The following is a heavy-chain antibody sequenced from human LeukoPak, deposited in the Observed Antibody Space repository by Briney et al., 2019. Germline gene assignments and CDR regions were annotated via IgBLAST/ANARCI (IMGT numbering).Heavy chain of an antibody. CDR1: GGSISSGSYY. J-gene: IGHJ6*03. CDR2: IYTSGST. D-gene: IGHD3-10*01. V-gene: IGHV4-61*02. CDR3: AREVSHYYGSGSYYNAYYYCYYMDV. Sequence: SETLSLTCTVSGGSISSGSYYWSWIRQPAGKGLEWIGRIYTSGSTNYNPSLKSRVTISVDTSKNQFSLKLSSVTAADTAVYYCAREVSHYYGSGSYYNAYYYCYYMDVWGKGTTVTISS.